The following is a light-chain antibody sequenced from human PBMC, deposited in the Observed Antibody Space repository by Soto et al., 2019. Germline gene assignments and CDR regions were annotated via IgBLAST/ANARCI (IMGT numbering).Light chain of an antibody. CDR1: STDVAGYNY. CDR3: SSYTNSTALYV. V-gene: IGLV2-14*01. Sequence: QPVLTQPASVSGSPGQSITISCTGTSTDVAGYNYVSWYQHHPGKAPKLIIYEVSNRPSGVSNRFSGSKSGNTASLTISGLQAEDEADYHCSSYTNSTALYVFGTGTKVTVL. CDR2: EVS. J-gene: IGLJ1*01.